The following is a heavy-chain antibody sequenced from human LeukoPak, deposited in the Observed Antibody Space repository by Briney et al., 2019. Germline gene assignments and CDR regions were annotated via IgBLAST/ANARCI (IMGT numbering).Heavy chain of an antibody. CDR3: TRDFPLLKWELLPLDY. V-gene: IGHV3-49*03. D-gene: IGHD1-26*01. CDR1: GFTFGDYA. CDR2: IRSKAYGGTT. J-gene: IGHJ4*02. Sequence: PGGSLRLSCTASGFTFGDYAMSWFRQAPGKGLEWVGFIRSKAYGGTTEYAASVKGRFTISRDDSKSIAYLQMNSLKTEDTAVYYCTRDFPLLKWELLPLDYWGQGTLVTVSS.